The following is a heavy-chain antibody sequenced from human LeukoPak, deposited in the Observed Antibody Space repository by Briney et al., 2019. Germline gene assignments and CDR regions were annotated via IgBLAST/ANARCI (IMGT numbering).Heavy chain of an antibody. CDR3: ARAYADSGDYEAY. Sequence: GGSLRLSCGASGFTFSSYDMSWVRQAPGKGLEWVSGISGSGDNTYYADSVKGRFTISRDNSRNTLYLQMNSLRAEDTAVYYCARAYADSGDYEAYWGQGTLVTVPS. V-gene: IGHV3-23*01. CDR2: ISGSGDNT. J-gene: IGHJ4*02. D-gene: IGHD4-17*01. CDR1: GFTFSSYD.